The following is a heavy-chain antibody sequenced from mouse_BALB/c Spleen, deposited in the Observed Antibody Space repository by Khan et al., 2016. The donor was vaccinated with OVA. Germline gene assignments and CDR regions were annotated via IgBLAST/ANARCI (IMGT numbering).Heavy chain of an antibody. CDR3: ARHGYVAWFAY. Sequence: EVQLQQSGPELMKPGASVKISCKASGYSFTSYYIHWVKQSHGKSLEWIGYIDPFNGGTSYNPKFKGKATLTVDKSSSTAYMHLSRLTSDDSAVYYCARHGYVAWFAYWGQGTLVTVSA. CDR1: GYSFTSYY. V-gene: IGHV1S135*01. D-gene: IGHD2-2*01. J-gene: IGHJ3*01. CDR2: IDPFNGGT.